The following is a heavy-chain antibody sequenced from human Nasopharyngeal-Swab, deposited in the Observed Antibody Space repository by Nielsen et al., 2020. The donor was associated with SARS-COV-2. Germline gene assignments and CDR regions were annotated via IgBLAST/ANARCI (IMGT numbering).Heavy chain of an antibody. CDR3: SREPGGIVAPGRHFDP. CDR2: ITPSGGAT. V-gene: IGHV1-46*03. D-gene: IGHD6-13*01. CDR1: GYTFTSYG. Sequence: ASVKVSCKASGYTFTSYGISWVRQAPGQGLEWMGVITPSGGATNYARKFQGRVTMTRDPSTSTVYLDLSSLKSDDTAVYFCSREPGGIVAPGRHFDPWGQGTLVTVSS. J-gene: IGHJ5*02.